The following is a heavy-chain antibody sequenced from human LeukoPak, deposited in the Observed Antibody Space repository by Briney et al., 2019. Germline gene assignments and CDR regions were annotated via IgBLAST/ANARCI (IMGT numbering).Heavy chain of an antibody. J-gene: IGHJ3*02. CDR2: ISGSGGST. CDR3: AKEYSSSFFAGSFAFDI. CDR1: EFTFSSYA. Sequence: GGSLRLSCAASEFTFSSYAMSWVRQAPGKGLEWVSAISGSGGSTYYADSVKGRFTISRDNSKNTLYLQMNSLRAEDTAVYYCAKEYSSSFFAGSFAFDIWGQGTMVTVSS. D-gene: IGHD6-6*01. V-gene: IGHV3-23*01.